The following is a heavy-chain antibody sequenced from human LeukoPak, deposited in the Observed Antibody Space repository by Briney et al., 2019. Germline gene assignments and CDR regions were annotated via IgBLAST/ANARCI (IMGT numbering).Heavy chain of an antibody. Sequence: GGSLRLSCAASGFDLSSYWMHWVRQSPGKGLVWISTFDAEDSITRYADSVKGRFTISRDNAENSLYLQMNSLRAEDTAVYYCARLREIPVFGVVTKSTSYFDYWGQGTLVTVSS. V-gene: IGHV3-74*01. D-gene: IGHD3-3*01. J-gene: IGHJ4*02. CDR2: FDAEDSIT. CDR3: ARLREIPVFGVVTKSTSYFDY. CDR1: GFDLSSYW.